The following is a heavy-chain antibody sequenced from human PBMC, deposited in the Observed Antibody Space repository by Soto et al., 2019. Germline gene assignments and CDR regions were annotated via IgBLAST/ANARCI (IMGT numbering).Heavy chain of an antibody. V-gene: IGHV4-34*01. CDR1: GGSFSGYY. J-gene: IGHJ4*02. CDR3: ARGNSHHDYGDCDGY. Sequence: SETLSLTCAVYGGSFSGYYWSWIRQPPGKGLEWIGEIDHGGSTNYNPSLKSRVTISVDTSKKQFSLKLTSVTAADTAVYYGARGNSHHDYGDCDGYWGQGTLVTVSS. CDR2: IDHGGST. D-gene: IGHD4-17*01.